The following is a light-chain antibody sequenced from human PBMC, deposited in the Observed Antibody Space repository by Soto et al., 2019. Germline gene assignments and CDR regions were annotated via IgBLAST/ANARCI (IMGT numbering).Light chain of an antibody. V-gene: IGKV1-39*01. CDR1: QSISTY. Sequence: DIQMTQSPSSLSASVGDRVTITCRASQSISTYLNWYQQKPGKVPKHLIYAASSLQSGVPSRFSGSGSGTDFTLTISSLQPEDFATYYCQQTHTTFTFGGGTTVEIK. J-gene: IGKJ4*01. CDR3: QQTHTTFT. CDR2: AAS.